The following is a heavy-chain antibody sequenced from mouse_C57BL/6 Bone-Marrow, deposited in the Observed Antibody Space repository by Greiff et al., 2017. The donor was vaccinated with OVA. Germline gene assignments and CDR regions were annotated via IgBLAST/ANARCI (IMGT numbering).Heavy chain of an antibody. V-gene: IGHV5-16*01. D-gene: IGHD2-2*01. CDR2: INYDGSST. CDR3: ARDYGYDLDY. Sequence: EVHLVESEGGLVQPGRSLKLSCTASGFTFSDYYMAWVRQVPEKGLEWVANINYDGSSTYYLDSLKGRFIISRDNAKNILYLQMSSLKSEDTATYYCARDYGYDLDYWGQGTTLTVSS. CDR1: GFTFSDYY. J-gene: IGHJ2*01.